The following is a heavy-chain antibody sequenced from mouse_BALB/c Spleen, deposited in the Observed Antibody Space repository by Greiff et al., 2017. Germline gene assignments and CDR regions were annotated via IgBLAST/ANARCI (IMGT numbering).Heavy chain of an antibody. J-gene: IGHJ2*01. V-gene: IGHV3-2*02. CDR3: ARRGIYYGYDDGYFDY. D-gene: IGHD2-2*01. CDR2: ISYSGST. CDR1: GYSITSDYA. Sequence: EVKLQESGPGLVKPSQSLSLTCTVTGYSITSDYAWNWIRQFPGNKLEWMGYISYSGSTSYNPSLKSRISITRDTSKNQFFLQLNSVTTEDTATYYCARRGIYYGYDDGYFDYWGQGTTLTVSS.